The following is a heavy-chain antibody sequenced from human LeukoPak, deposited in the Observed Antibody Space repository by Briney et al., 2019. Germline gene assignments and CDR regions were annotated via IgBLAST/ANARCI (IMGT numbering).Heavy chain of an antibody. D-gene: IGHD3-22*01. V-gene: IGHV1-3*01. CDR2: INAGNGNT. Sequence: GGSLRLSCAASGFTFSSYAMHWVRQAPGQRLEWMGWINAGNGNTKYSQKFQGRVTITRDTSASTAYMELSSLRSEDTAVYYCAREGYDSNGYPFFDIWGQGTMVTASS. CDR1: GFTFSSYA. CDR3: AREGYDSNGYPFFDI. J-gene: IGHJ3*02.